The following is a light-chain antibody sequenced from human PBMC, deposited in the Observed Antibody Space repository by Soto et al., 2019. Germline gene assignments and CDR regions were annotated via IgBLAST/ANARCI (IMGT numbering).Light chain of an antibody. V-gene: IGLV7-46*01. CDR3: AAWDGSLNGVL. J-gene: IGLJ2*01. CDR1: TGAVTSGHY. CDR2: DTT. Sequence: QAVVTQEPSLTVSPGGTVTLTCGSSTGAVTSGHYPYWFQQKPAQAPRTLIYDTTNKHSWTPARFSGSLLGGKAALTLSGAQPEDEADYYCAAWDGSLNGVLFGGGTKLTVL.